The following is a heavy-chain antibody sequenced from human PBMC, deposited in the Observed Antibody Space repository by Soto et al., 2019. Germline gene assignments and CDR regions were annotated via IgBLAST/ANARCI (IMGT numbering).Heavy chain of an antibody. CDR2: ISSGGSSK. V-gene: IGHV3-11*01. CDR1: GIIFIDYY. D-gene: IGHD6-13*01. CDR3: ARGAAAGGNFDY. Sequence: PGGSLRLSCTSSGIIFIDYYMNWVRQAPGKGLEWISDISSGGSSKHYADSVKGRFTISRDNAKTSLYLQMNSLRAEDTAVYYCARGAAAGGNFDYWGQGTLVTVSS. J-gene: IGHJ4*02.